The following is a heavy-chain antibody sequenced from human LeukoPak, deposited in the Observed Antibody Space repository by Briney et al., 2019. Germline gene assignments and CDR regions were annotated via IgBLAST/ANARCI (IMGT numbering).Heavy chain of an antibody. CDR2: IDPSDSYT. D-gene: IGHD6-19*01. V-gene: IGHV5-10-1*01. CDR3: ANTPKGYSSGWYTY. Sequence: GESLKISCKGSGYGFTSYWISWVRQMPGKGLEWMGRIDPSDSYTNYSPSFQGHVTISADKSISTAYLQWSSLKASDTAMYYCANTPKGYSSGWYTYWGQGTLVTVSS. J-gene: IGHJ4*02. CDR1: GYGFTSYW.